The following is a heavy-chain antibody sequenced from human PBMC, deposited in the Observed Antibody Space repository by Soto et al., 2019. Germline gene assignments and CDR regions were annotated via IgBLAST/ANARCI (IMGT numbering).Heavy chain of an antibody. CDR3: ARRAGSSSRYAMDV. V-gene: IGHV1-46*01. CDR2: INPGRGNT. CDR1: GYTFTDFY. D-gene: IGHD6-13*01. J-gene: IGHJ6*02. Sequence: QAQLVQSGTEVRRPGASVKVSCKASGYTFTDFYLYWVRQAPGQGLEWMGTINPGRGNTAYAQNFQGRVTVTRDTSTSTVNIELTSLRFEDPAVYYCARRAGSSSRYAMDVWGQGTTVTVSS.